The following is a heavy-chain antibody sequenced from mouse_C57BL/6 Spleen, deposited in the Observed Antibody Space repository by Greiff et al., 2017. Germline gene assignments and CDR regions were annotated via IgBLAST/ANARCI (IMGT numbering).Heavy chain of an antibody. CDR1: GYAFSSSW. D-gene: IGHD2-4*01. V-gene: IGHV1-82*01. J-gene: IGHJ2*01. Sequence: QVQLQQSGPELVKPGASVKISCKASGYAFSSSWMNWVKQRPGKGLEWIGGIYPGDGDTNYNGKFKGKATLTADKSSSTAYLQLISLASEDSAVSYCSSRGDYDDAYWGQGTTLTVSS. CDR2: IYPGDGDT. CDR3: SSRGDYDDAY.